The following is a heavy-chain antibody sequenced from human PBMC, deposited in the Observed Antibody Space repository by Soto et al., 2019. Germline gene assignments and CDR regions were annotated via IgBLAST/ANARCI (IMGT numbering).Heavy chain of an antibody. J-gene: IGHJ6*02. V-gene: IGHV4-59*01. CDR3: ARTASAGTFGMDV. CDR1: SGSISSYY. Sequence: QVQLQESGPGLVKPSETLSLTCTVSSGSISSYYWSWIRQPPGKGLEWIGYMYYSGSTNYNPSLQSRVTISVDTSKNQLSLKVSSVTAADTAVYYCARTASAGTFGMDVWGQGTTVIVSS. CDR2: MYYSGST. D-gene: IGHD6-13*01.